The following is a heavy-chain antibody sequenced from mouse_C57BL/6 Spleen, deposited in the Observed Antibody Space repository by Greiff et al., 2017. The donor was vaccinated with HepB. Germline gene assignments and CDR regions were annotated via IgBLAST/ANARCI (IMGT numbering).Heavy chain of an antibody. D-gene: IGHD2-3*01. J-gene: IGHJ4*01. CDR2: IDPSDSYT. Sequence: QVQLQQSGAELVMPGASVKLSCKASGYTFTSYWMHWVKQRPGQGLEWIGEIDPSDSYTNYNQKFKGKSTLTVDKSSSTAYMQLSSLTSEDSAVYYCARGGYYEAMDYWGQGTSVTVSS. CDR1: GYTFTSYW. V-gene: IGHV1-69*01. CDR3: ARGGYYEAMDY.